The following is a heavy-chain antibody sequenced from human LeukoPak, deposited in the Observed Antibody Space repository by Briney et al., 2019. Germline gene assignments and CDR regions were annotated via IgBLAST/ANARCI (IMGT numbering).Heavy chain of an antibody. CDR1: GFTFSTYA. CDR2: ISGSGSNT. Sequence: GGSLRLSCAASGFTFSTYAMSWVRQAPGKGLEWVSVISGSGSNTYYADSVKGRFTNSRDNSKNTLYLQVNSLRAEDTAVYYCAKDSMRYYDSSGYYLDYWGQGTLVTVSS. V-gene: IGHV3-23*01. CDR3: AKDSMRYYDSSGYYLDY. D-gene: IGHD3-22*01. J-gene: IGHJ4*02.